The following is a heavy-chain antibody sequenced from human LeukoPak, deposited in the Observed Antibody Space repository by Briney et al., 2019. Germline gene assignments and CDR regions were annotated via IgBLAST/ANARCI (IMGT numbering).Heavy chain of an antibody. D-gene: IGHD3-9*01. V-gene: IGHV4-59*12. J-gene: IGHJ3*02. Sequence: SETLSLTCTVSGGSISSYYWSWIRQPPGKGLEWIGYIYYSGSTNYNPSLKSRVTISVDTSKNQFSLKLSSVTAADTAVYYCARTYYDILTGYYDDAFDIWGQRTMVTVSS. CDR2: IYYSGST. CDR1: GGSISSYY. CDR3: ARTYYDILTGYYDDAFDI.